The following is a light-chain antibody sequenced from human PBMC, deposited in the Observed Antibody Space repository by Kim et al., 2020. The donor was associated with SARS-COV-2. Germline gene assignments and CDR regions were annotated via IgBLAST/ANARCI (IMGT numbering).Light chain of an antibody. CDR3: TSHTSSRTLI. V-gene: IGLV2-14*03. CDR1: SGDVGGYDF. Sequence: GPSITISCTGTSGDVGGYDFVCWYQQQPGRAPNLIIYDVTHRPSGVSLRFSGSKSGNTASLTISGLRTEDEADYYCTSHTSSRTLIFGTGTKVTVL. CDR2: DVT. J-gene: IGLJ1*01.